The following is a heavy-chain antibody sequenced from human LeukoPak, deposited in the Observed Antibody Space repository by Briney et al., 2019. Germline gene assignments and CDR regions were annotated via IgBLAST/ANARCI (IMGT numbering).Heavy chain of an antibody. V-gene: IGHV3-21*01. CDR3: GRVVGQQLVGGGDY. CDR2: ISSSSSYI. D-gene: IGHD6-13*01. CDR1: GFTFSSYS. Sequence: PGGSLRLSCAASGFTFSSYSMNWVRQAPGKGLEWVSSISSSSSYIYYADSVKGRFTISRDNAKNSLYLQMNSLRAEDTAVYYCGRVVGQQLVGGGDYWGQGTLVTVSS. J-gene: IGHJ4*02.